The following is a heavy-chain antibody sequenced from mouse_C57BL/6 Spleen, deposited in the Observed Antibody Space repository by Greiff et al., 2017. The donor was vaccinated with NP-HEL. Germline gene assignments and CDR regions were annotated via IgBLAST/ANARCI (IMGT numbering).Heavy chain of an antibody. J-gene: IGHJ4*01. Sequence: VKLQQPGAELVRPGTSVKLSCKASGYTFTSYWMHWVKQRPGQGLEWIGVIDPSDSYTNYNQKFKGKATLTVDTSSSTAYMQLSSLTSEDSAVYYCARAIYYDYDYAMDYWGQGTSVTVSS. CDR1: GYTFTSYW. CDR2: IDPSDSYT. V-gene: IGHV1-59*01. CDR3: ARAIYYDYDYAMDY. D-gene: IGHD2-4*01.